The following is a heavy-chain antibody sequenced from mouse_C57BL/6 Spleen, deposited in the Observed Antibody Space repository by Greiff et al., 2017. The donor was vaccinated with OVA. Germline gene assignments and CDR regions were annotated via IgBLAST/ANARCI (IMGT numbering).Heavy chain of an antibody. CDR3: ARPYGSSYGFAY. D-gene: IGHD1-1*01. CDR1: GYTFTSYW. CDR2: INPSNGGT. V-gene: IGHV1-53*01. J-gene: IGHJ3*01. Sequence: VQLQQPGTELVKPGASVKLSCKASGYTFTSYWMHWVKQRPGQGLEWIGNINPSNGGTNYNEKFKSKATLTVDKSSSTADMQRSRLTAEDAAVYDCARPYGSSYGFAYWGQGTLVTVSA.